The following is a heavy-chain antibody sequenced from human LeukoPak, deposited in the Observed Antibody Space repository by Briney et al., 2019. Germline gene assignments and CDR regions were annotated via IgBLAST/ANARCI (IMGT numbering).Heavy chain of an antibody. D-gene: IGHD3-9*01. Sequence: ASVKVSCKASGYTFTSYDINWVRQATGQGLEWMGWMNPNSGNTGYAQKFQGRVTMTRNPSISTAYMELSSLRSEDTAVYYCARGKPRRYYDILTGYYYYYYYYMDVWGKGTTVTISS. CDR2: MNPNSGNT. V-gene: IGHV1-8*01. CDR3: ARGKPRRYYDILTGYYYYYYYYMDV. J-gene: IGHJ6*03. CDR1: GYTFTSYD.